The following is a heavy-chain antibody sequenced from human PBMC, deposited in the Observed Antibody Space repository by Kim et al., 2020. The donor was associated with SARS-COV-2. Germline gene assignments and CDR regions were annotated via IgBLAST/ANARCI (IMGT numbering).Heavy chain of an antibody. CDR1: GYTFTSYY. D-gene: IGHD2-2*01. Sequence: ASVKVSCKASGYTFTSYYMHWVRQAPGQGLEWMGIINPSGGSTSYAQKFQGRVTMTRDTSTSTVYMELSSLRSEDTAVYYCVSSSVSYCSSTSCYRASGVLDIWGQGTMVTVSS. CDR3: VSSSVSYCSSTSCYRASGVLDI. J-gene: IGHJ3*02. CDR2: INPSGGST. V-gene: IGHV1-46*01.